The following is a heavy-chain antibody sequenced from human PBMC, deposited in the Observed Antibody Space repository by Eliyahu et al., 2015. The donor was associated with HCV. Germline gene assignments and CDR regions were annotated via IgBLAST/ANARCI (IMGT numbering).Heavy chain of an antibody. CDR3: ARALYYDGTRTREGFDY. V-gene: IGHV3-30*03. CDR1: GFTFSTYT. Sequence: VESGGGVVQPGRSLRLSCAASGFTFSTYTMHWVRQTPGKGLEWVAVISDDGTITYYADSVKGRFTIYRDNPKNTLYLQMDSLRAEDTAVFYCARALYYDGTRTREGFDYWGQGTQVTVSS. CDR2: ISDDGTIT. D-gene: IGHD3-16*01. J-gene: IGHJ4*02.